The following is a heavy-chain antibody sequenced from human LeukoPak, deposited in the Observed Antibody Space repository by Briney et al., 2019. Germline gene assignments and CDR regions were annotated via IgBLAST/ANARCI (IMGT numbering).Heavy chain of an antibody. Sequence: GGSLRLSCAASGFTFSSYSMNWVRQAPGKGLEWVSGITTSGGSTYYADSVKGRFTISRDNSKNTLYLQMNSLRAEDTAVYYCANILGYCSGGSCYGLDYWGQGTLVTVSS. CDR2: ITTSGGST. CDR1: GFTFSSYS. CDR3: ANILGYCSGGSCYGLDY. J-gene: IGHJ4*02. D-gene: IGHD2-15*01. V-gene: IGHV3-23*01.